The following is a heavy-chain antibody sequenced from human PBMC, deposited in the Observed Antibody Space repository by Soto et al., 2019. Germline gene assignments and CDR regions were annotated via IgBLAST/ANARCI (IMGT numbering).Heavy chain of an antibody. V-gene: IGHV4-34*01. CDR1: GGSFSDYY. J-gene: IGHJ5*02. Sequence: QVQLQQWGSGLLKPSETLSLTCAIYGGSFSDYYWHWIRQSPGKGLEWIGEIHLSGRVNFTPSLKSQTSLSMDTSRNQFFLTLRSVTAADTAVYFCARTPTRGASAWLDPWGRGHLVTVSS. CDR3: ARTPTRGASAWLDP. D-gene: IGHD1-26*01. CDR2: IHLSGRV.